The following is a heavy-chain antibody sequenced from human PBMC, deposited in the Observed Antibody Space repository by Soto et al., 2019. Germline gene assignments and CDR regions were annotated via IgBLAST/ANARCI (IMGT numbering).Heavy chain of an antibody. J-gene: IGHJ4*02. CDR1: GDSISSSNYF. V-gene: IGHV4-39*01. CDR2: IFYSGST. D-gene: IGHD6-19*01. Sequence: PSETLSLTCTVSGDSISSSNYFWGWIRQPPGKGLEWIGTIFYSGSTYYKQSLKNRVTISVDTSKNKFSLRLITVTAADTALYYCARRYGWLYFDYWGQGSLVTVS. CDR3: ARRYGWLYFDY.